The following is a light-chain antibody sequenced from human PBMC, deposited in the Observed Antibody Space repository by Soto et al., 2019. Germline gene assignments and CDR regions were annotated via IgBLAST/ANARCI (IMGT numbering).Light chain of an antibody. Sequence: QSALTQPPSASGSPGQSVTISCTGTSSDVGAYNYVSWYQHHPGKAPKLMIYEVNKRPSGVPDRFSASKSGNTASLTVSGLQAEDEADYYCTSHAGSHVVFGGGTQLTVL. CDR3: TSHAGSHVV. J-gene: IGLJ2*01. V-gene: IGLV2-8*01. CDR1: SSDVGAYNY. CDR2: EVN.